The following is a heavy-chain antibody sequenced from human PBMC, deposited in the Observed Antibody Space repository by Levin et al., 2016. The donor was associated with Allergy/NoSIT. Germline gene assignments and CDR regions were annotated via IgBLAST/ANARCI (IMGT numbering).Heavy chain of an antibody. V-gene: IGHV4-59*08. Sequence: SETLSLTCTVSGGSIGSYYWSWIRQSPGKGLECIGYIYHSGTTNYNPSLKSRVTISVDMSKNQFSLRLRSVTAADTAVYYCARLRDYGSGNYAYTVDVWGQGTAVTVSS. CDR3: ARLRDYGSGNYAYTVDV. D-gene: IGHD3-10*01. J-gene: IGHJ6*02. CDR1: GGSIGSYY. CDR2: IYHSGTT.